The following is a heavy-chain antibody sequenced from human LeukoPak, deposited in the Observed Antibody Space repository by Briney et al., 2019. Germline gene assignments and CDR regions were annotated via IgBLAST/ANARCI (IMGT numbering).Heavy chain of an antibody. Sequence: PGGSLRLSCAASGFTFRSYGMNWVRQAPGKGLEWVASISGRADSTFYADSVKGRFTISRDNSKNTLFLHMNSLRVEDTAIYYCAKAGGSTIPPGDIWGQGTMVTVSS. J-gene: IGHJ3*02. CDR2: ISGRADST. V-gene: IGHV3-23*01. D-gene: IGHD5/OR15-5a*01. CDR3: AKAGGSTIPPGDI. CDR1: GFTFRSYG.